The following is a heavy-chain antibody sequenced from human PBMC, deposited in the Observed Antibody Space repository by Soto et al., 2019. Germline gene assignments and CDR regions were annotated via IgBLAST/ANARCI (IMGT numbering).Heavy chain of an antibody. CDR3: ARGGFDYGPGRMDV. CDR2: TKSDGSGT. D-gene: IGHD3-10*01. J-gene: IGHJ6*04. Sequence: EVQLVESGGGLLQPGGSLTLSCTASGFTSSNYWRHWFRQAPGRGLWWVSRTKSDGSGTSYTNSVKGRFTISRDNAYNTLYLQMSNLRAEDTAVYYCARGGFDYGPGRMDVWGKGTTVIVSS. V-gene: IGHV3-74*01. CDR1: GFTSSNYW.